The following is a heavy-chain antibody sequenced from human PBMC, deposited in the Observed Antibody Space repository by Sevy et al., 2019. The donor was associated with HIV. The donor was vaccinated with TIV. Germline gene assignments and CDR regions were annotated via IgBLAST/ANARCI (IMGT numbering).Heavy chain of an antibody. D-gene: IGHD4-17*01. CDR2: VFHSGST. V-gene: IGHV4-39*01. Sequence: SETLSLTCSVSGGSISSSTYYRGWVRQPPGQGLEWIGSVFHSGSTYYNPSLKSRVNMSVDTSTNQFSLKLTSVTAADTAVYYCARRGASVTTLYGNWFDPWGQGTLVTVSS. CDR3: ARRGASVTTLYGNWFDP. CDR1: GGSISSSTYY. J-gene: IGHJ5*02.